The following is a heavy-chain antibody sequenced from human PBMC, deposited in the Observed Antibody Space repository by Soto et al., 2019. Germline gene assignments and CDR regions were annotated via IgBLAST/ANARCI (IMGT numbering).Heavy chain of an antibody. V-gene: IGHV4-34*01. CDR3: ARRGPQPWLVTVPWKYFDY. J-gene: IGHJ4*02. CDR2: INHSGST. D-gene: IGHD6-19*01. CDR1: GGSFSGYY. Sequence: SETLSLTCAVYGGSFSGYYWSWIRQPPGKGLEWIGEINHSGSTNYNPSLKSRVTISVDTSKNQFSLKLSSVTAADTAVYYCARRGPQPWLVTVPWKYFDYWGQGTLVTVFS.